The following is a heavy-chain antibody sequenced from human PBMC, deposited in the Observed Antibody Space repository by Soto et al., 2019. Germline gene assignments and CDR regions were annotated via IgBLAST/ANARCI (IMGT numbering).Heavy chain of an antibody. D-gene: IGHD2-21*01. CDR1: GYSFSTCW. V-gene: IGHV5-51*01. CDR2: IYPTDSDT. CDR3: ARLPAISTLDY. J-gene: IGHJ4*02. Sequence: PGESLKMSCKGSGYSFSTCWIGWERQMPGRGLEWMGIIYPTDSDTRYSPSFQGQVTISADKSISTAYLHWSSLKASDTAIYYCARLPAISTLDYWGQGTLVTVSS.